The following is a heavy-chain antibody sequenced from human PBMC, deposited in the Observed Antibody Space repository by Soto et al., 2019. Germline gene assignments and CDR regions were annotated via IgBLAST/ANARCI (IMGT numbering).Heavy chain of an antibody. D-gene: IGHD6-13*01. J-gene: IGHJ6*03. CDR3: ARRQQQLYYYYMDV. CDR2: IWYDGSNK. V-gene: IGHV3-33*01. Sequence: GGSLRLSCAASGFTFSSYGMHWVRQAPGKGLEWVAVIWYDGSNKYYADSVKGRFTISRDNSKNTLYLQMNSLRAEDTAVYYCARRQQQLYYYYMDVWGKGTTVTVSS. CDR1: GFTFSSYG.